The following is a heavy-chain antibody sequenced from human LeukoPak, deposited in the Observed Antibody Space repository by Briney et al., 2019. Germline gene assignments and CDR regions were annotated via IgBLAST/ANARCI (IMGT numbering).Heavy chain of an antibody. CDR3: ARTYSYGYDNYFDY. V-gene: IGHV4-34*01. CDR1: GGSFSGYY. Sequence: PSETLSLTCAVSGGSFSGYYWSWIRQPPGKGLAWIGEINHSGSTNYNPSLKSRVTISVDTSKNQFSLKLSSVTAAATAVYYCARTYSYGYDNYFDYWGQGTLVTVSS. D-gene: IGHD5-18*01. J-gene: IGHJ4*02. CDR2: INHSGST.